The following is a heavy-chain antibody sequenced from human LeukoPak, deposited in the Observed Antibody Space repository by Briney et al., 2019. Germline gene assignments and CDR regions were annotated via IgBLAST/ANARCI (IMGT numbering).Heavy chain of an antibody. CDR3: ARANLYSYGLDY. J-gene: IGHJ4*02. D-gene: IGHD5-18*01. CDR2: INPNSGGT. Sequence: GASVKVSCKASGYTFTGYYMYWVRQAPGQGLEWMGWINPNSGGTNYAQKFQGRVTMTRDTSISTAYMELSRLRSDDTAVYYCARANLYSYGLDYWGQGTLVTVSS. CDR1: GYTFTGYY. V-gene: IGHV1-2*02.